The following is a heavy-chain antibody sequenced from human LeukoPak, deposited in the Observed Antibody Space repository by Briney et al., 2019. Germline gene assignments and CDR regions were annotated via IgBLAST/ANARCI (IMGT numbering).Heavy chain of an antibody. D-gene: IGHD3-22*01. V-gene: IGHV3-21*01. CDR1: GFTFSSYS. CDR2: ISSSSSYI. J-gene: IGHJ4*02. Sequence: GGSLRLSCAASGFTFSSYSMNWLRQAPGKGLEGVSSISSSSSYIYYADSVKGRFTISRDNAKNSLYLQMNSLRAEDTAVYYCARPFTYYYDSSGYYLDWGQGTLVTVSS. CDR3: ARPFTYYYDSSGYYLD.